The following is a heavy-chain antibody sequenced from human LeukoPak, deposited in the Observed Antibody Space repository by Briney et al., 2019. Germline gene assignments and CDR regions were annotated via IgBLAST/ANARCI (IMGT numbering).Heavy chain of an antibody. CDR2: IWYDGSNK. Sequence: GGSLRLSCTASGFIFNNYAMHWVRQAPGKGLEWVAVIWYDGSNKYYADSVKGRFTISRDNSKNTLYLQMNSLRAEDTAVYYCAREGDTYYYGSGSAFDIWGQGTMVTVSS. CDR1: GFIFNNYA. D-gene: IGHD3-10*01. CDR3: AREGDTYYYGSGSAFDI. V-gene: IGHV3-33*08. J-gene: IGHJ3*02.